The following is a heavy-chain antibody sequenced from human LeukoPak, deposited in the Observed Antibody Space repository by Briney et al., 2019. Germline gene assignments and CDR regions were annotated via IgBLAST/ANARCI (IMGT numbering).Heavy chain of an antibody. Sequence: SETLSLTCIVSGGSISSNAYYWGWIRQPPGKGLEYIGSIYYSGSTYYNPSLKSRVTISVDTSKNQLSLKLSSVTAADTAVYYCGIVTSYGLIDFWGQGTLVTVSS. CDR1: GGSISSNAYY. V-gene: IGHV4-39*01. D-gene: IGHD2/OR15-2a*01. CDR2: IYYSGST. J-gene: IGHJ4*02. CDR3: GIVTSYGLIDF.